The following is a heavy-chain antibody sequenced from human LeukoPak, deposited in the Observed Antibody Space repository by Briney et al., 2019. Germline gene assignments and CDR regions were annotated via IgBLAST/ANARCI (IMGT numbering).Heavy chain of an antibody. J-gene: IGHJ5*02. CDR2: ISYDGSNK. V-gene: IGHV3-30-3*01. D-gene: IGHD3-22*01. CDR3: ARFAFNYYDNP. CDR1: GFTFSSYA. Sequence: GGSLRLSCAASGFTFSSYAMHWVRQAPGKGLEWVAVISYDGSNKYYADSVKGRFTISRDNSKSTLYLQMNSLRAEDTAVYYCARFAFNYYDNPWGQGTLVTVSS.